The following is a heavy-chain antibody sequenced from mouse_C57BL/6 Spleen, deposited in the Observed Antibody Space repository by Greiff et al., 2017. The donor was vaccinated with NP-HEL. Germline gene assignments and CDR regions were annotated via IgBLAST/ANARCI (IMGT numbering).Heavy chain of an antibody. CDR2: IDPSDSYT. Sequence: QVQLKQPGAELVKPGASVTLSCKASGYTFTSYWMQWVKQRPGQGLEWIGEIDPSDSYTNYNQKFKGKATLTVDTSSSTAYMQLSSLTSEDSAVYYCARSSSYWGQGTTLTVSS. CDR3: ARSSSY. J-gene: IGHJ2*01. CDR1: GYTFTSYW. V-gene: IGHV1-50*01.